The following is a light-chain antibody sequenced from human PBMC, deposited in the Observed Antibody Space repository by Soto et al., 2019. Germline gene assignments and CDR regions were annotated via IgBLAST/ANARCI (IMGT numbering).Light chain of an antibody. J-gene: IGKJ1*01. CDR3: HQCASYPQT. V-gene: IGKV3-20*01. CDR2: GPS. CDR1: QSVAKNF. Sequence: EIVLTQSPGTLSLSPGERATLSCRASQSVAKNFLAWYQQKPGQAPRLLIYGPSSRATGIPDRFSGSGSGTDFTLTISRLEPEDFAVYYCHQCASYPQTFGQGTKVEIK.